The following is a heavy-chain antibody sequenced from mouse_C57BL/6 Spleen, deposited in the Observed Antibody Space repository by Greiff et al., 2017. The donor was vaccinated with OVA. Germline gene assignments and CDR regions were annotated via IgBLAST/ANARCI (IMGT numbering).Heavy chain of an antibody. Sequence: QVQLQQPGAELVMPGASVKLSCKASGYTFTRYWMHWVKQRPGQGLEWIGEIDPSDSYTNYNQKFKGKSTLTVDKSSSTAYMQLSSLTSEDSAVYYCARRGYGNYPVVFRYWGQGTTLTVSS. D-gene: IGHD2-10*02. CDR2: IDPSDSYT. V-gene: IGHV1-69*01. CDR1: GYTFTRYW. J-gene: IGHJ2*01. CDR3: ARRGYGNYPVVFRY.